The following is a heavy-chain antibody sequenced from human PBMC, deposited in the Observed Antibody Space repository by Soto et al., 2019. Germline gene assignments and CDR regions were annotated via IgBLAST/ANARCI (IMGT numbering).Heavy chain of an antibody. Sequence: SVKVSCKASGGTFSSYAISWVRQAPGQGLEWMGGIIPIFGTANYADSVKGRFTISRDNSKNTLYLQMNSLRAEDTAVYYCARPIVGATWNYYYGMDVWGQGTTVTAP. V-gene: IGHV1-69*05. D-gene: IGHD1-26*01. J-gene: IGHJ6*02. CDR1: GGTFSSYA. CDR3: ARPIVGATWNYYYGMDV. CDR2: IIPIFGTA.